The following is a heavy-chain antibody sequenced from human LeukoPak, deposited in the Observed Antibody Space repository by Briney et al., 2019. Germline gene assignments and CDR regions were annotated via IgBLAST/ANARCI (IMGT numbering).Heavy chain of an antibody. D-gene: IGHD3-16*02. Sequence: PGGSLRLSCAASGFTLSSYEMNWVRQAPGKGLEWVSYISSSGITIHYADSVKGRFTISRDNAKNSVYLQMNSLRVEDTAVYYCARVRYQTADYWGQGTLVTVSS. CDR2: ISSSGITI. CDR1: GFTLSSYE. V-gene: IGHV3-48*03. CDR3: ARVRYQTADY. J-gene: IGHJ4*02.